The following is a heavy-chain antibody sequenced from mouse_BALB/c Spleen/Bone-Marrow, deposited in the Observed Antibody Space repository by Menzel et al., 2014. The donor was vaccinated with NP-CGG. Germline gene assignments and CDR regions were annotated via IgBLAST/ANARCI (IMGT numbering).Heavy chain of an antibody. V-gene: IGHV1-77*01. Sequence: VKLMESGAELARPGASVKLSCKASGYTFTDYYVSWVKQRTGQGLEWIGEIYPGSGNTYYNEKFKGKATLTADRSSSTAYMRLSSLTSEDSAVYFCTRAASLDYWGQGTSVTVSS. CDR3: TRAASLDY. J-gene: IGHJ4*01. CDR1: GYTFTDYY. CDR2: IYPGSGNT.